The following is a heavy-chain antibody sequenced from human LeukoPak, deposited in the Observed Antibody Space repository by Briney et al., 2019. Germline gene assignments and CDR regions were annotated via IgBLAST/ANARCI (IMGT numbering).Heavy chain of an antibody. V-gene: IGHV4-4*02. CDR2: IYHSGST. D-gene: IGHD4-17*01. CDR1: GGSISSSNW. CDR3: ARGLRPDWFDP. J-gene: IGHJ5*02. Sequence: SETLSLTCAVSGGSISSSNWWSWVRQPPGKGLEWIGEIYHSGSTNYNPSLKSRVTISVDTSKNQFSLKLSSVTAADTAVYYCARGLRPDWFDPWGQGTLVTVSS.